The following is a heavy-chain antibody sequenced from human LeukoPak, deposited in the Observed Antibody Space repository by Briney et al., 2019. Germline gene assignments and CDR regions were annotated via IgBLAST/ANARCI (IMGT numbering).Heavy chain of an antibody. D-gene: IGHD2-15*01. Sequence: GASVKVSCKASGYTFTSYYMHWVRQAPGQGLEWMGIINPSGGSTSYAQKFQGRVTMTRDTSTSTVYMELSSLRSEDTAVYYCARGGIVVAVAATVPLLPWGQGTLVTVSS. CDR1: GYTFTSYY. CDR3: ARGGIVVAVAATVPLLP. V-gene: IGHV1-46*01. J-gene: IGHJ5*02. CDR2: INPSGGST.